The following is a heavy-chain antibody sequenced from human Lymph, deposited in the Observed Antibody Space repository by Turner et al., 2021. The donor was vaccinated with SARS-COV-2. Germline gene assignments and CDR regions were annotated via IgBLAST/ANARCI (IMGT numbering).Heavy chain of an antibody. J-gene: IGHJ4*02. Sequence: QVQLVQSGPEVKKPGASVKVSCKASGYTFTGNYMHWVRQAPGQGLECRGWINANSGGTNYAKKFQGRVTMTRDTSISTAYMELSRLRSDDTAVYYCARSRDLQSMVRGVDPFDYWGQGTLVTVSS. CDR3: ARSRDLQSMVRGVDPFDY. CDR2: INANSGGT. CDR1: GYTFTGNY. V-gene: IGHV1-2*02. D-gene: IGHD3-10*01.